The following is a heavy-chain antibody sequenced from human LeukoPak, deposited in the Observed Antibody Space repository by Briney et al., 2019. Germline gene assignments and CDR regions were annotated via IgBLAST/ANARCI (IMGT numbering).Heavy chain of an antibody. CDR3: ARDYREFRLGELSFGY. CDR2: ISSSISYK. CDR1: GFTFSSYG. D-gene: IGHD3-16*02. J-gene: IGHJ4*02. Sequence: GGSLRLSCAASGFTFSSYGMNWVRQAPGKGLEWVSSISSSISYKYYADSVKGRFTISRDNAKNSMYLQVNSLRAEDTAVYYCARDYREFRLGELSFGYWGQGTLVTVSS. V-gene: IGHV3-21*01.